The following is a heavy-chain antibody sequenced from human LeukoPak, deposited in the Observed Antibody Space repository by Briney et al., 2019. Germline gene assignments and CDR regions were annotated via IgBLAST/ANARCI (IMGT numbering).Heavy chain of an antibody. CDR1: GFAFSDYG. CDR2: ISYDGSDK. V-gene: IGHV3-30*18. D-gene: IGHD1-7*01. J-gene: IGHJ4*02. CDR3: AKNRVIFNWNYAYYFDD. Sequence: GGSLRLSCAASGFAFSDYGMHWVRQAPGKGLEWVTFISYDGSDKYYADSVKGRFTISRDNSKNTLYLQMNSLRAEDTALYYCAKNRVIFNWNYAYYFDDWGQGTLVTVSS.